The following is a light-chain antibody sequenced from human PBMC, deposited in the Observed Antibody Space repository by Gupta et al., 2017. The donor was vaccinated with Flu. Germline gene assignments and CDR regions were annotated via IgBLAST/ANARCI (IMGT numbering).Light chain of an antibody. CDR2: GNT. J-gene: IGLJ1*01. CDR1: SSNIGADFD. V-gene: IGLV1-40*01. Sequence: QSVLTQPPSVSGAPGQRVIISCTGSSSNIGADFDVHWYQQLPGAAPRLLIFGNTNRPSGVPDRFSGSKSGASASLAITGLQAEDEADYYCQSFDRILNEVFGTGTKVTVL. CDR3: QSFDRILNEV.